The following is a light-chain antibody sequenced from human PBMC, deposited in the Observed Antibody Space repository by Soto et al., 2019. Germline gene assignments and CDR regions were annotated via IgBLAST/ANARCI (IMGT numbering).Light chain of an antibody. Sequence: EVVMTQSPATLSVSPGEGVTLSCRANQGIGDTLAWYQHKPGQTPRLLIYGASSRATGIPDRFSGSGSGTDSTLTISRLEPEDFAVYYCQQYDSSPKTFGQGTKVDIK. CDR1: QGIGDT. CDR2: GAS. CDR3: QQYDSSPKT. V-gene: IGKV3-20*01. J-gene: IGKJ1*01.